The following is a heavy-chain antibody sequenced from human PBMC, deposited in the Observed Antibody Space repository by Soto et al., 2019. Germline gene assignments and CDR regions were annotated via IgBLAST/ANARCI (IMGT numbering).Heavy chain of an antibody. D-gene: IGHD3-16*02. CDR2: IKQDGSEK. J-gene: IGHJ5*02. CDR1: GFTFSSYW. CDR3: ARGGGLWGSYRFSSPTNWFDP. Sequence: AGGSLRLSCAASGFTFSSYWMSWVRQAPGKGLEWVANIKQDGSEKYYVDSVKGRFTISRDNAKNSLYLQMNSLRAEDTAVYYCARGGGLWGSYRFSSPTNWFDPWRQGTLVTVSS. V-gene: IGHV3-7*01.